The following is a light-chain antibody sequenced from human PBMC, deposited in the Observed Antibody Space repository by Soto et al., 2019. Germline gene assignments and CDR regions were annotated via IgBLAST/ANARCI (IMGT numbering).Light chain of an antibody. CDR3: QKYDRAPAA. Sequence: DIPVTQSPSSLSASPGDRITITCRASQDITKFLAWYQQKPGKVPHLLIYAASTLRPGVPSRFSGNASGTDFTLTIASLQPEDVATYYCQKYDRAPAAFGQGTKVDVK. CDR1: QDITKF. J-gene: IGKJ1*01. CDR2: AAS. V-gene: IGKV1-27*01.